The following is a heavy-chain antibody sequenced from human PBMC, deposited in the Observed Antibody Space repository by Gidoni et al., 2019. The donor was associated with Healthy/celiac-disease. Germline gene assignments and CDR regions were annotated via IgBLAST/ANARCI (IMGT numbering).Heavy chain of an antibody. CDR1: VYIFTGYY. V-gene: IGHV1-2*02. D-gene: IGHD6-19*01. CDR3: ARSPGSGWYEFFDY. J-gene: IGHJ4*02. Sequence: QVHLVQSGAEVKKPGASVNVSCQSSVYIFTGYYMHWGRQAPGQGLEWMGWINPNSGGTNYAQKLQGRVTMTRDTSISTAYMELSRLRSDDTAVYYCARSPGSGWYEFFDYWGQGTLVTVSS. CDR2: INPNSGGT.